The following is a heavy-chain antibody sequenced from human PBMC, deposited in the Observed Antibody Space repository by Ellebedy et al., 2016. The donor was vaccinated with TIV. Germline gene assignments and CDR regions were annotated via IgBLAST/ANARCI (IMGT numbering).Heavy chain of an antibody. Sequence: GESLKISXAASGFTFSTYSMHWVRQALGKGLEWVAVISYDGSNSYYGDSVKGRFIISRDNSKNTLYLQVTSLRPEDTAVYYCGRDGGGSYTDYYYNYMDVWGKGTTVTVS. D-gene: IGHD3-3*01. CDR2: ISYDGSNS. CDR1: GFTFSTYS. CDR3: GRDGGGSYTDYYYNYMDV. J-gene: IGHJ6*03. V-gene: IGHV3-30-3*01.